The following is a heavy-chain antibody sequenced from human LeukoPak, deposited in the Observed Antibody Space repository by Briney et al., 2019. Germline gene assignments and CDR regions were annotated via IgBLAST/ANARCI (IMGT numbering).Heavy chain of an antibody. D-gene: IGHD3-22*01. V-gene: IGHV3-23*01. J-gene: IGHJ4*02. Sequence: PGGSLRLSCAASGFTFSSYAMSWVRQAPGKGLEWVSAISGSGGSTYYADSVKGRFTISRDNSKNTLYLQMNSLRAEDTAVYYCAKDQSAAYYYDSSGSYSDYWGQGTLVTVSS. CDR2: ISGSGGST. CDR3: AKDQSAAYYYDSSGSYSDY. CDR1: GFTFSSYA.